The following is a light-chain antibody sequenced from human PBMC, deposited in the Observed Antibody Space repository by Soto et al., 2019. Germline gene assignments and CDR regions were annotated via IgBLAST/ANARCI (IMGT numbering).Light chain of an antibody. CDR1: QSVGSN. J-gene: IGKJ1*01. CDR3: QQYNNRPPWT. Sequence: EIVMTQSPATLSVSPGERATLSCRASQSVGSNLAWYQQKPSQAPRLLMYGASTRATGVPARFSGSGSGAEFTLTISSLQSEDFAVYYCQQYNNRPPWTFGQGTKVDIK. V-gene: IGKV3-15*01. CDR2: GAS.